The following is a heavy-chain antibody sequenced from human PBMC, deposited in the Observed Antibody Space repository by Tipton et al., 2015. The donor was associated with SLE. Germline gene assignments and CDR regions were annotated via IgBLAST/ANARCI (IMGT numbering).Heavy chain of an antibody. D-gene: IGHD6-13*01. J-gene: IGHJ3*02. V-gene: IGHV4-38-2*02. CDR3: ARGAAAADTGAFDS. Sequence: TLSLTCTVSGYSISSGYYWVWIRQPPGKGLEWIGYMYHSGSTKYNPSLKSRVTISVDTSKNQFSLKLSSVTPADTAVYYCARGAAAADTGAFDSWGQGTMVTVSS. CDR1: GYSISSGYY. CDR2: MYHSGST.